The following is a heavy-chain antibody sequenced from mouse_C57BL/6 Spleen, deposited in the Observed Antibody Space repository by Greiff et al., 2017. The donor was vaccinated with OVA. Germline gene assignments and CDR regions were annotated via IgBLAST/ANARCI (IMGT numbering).Heavy chain of an antibody. CDR1: GYTFTSYW. Sequence: QVQLQQPGAELVRPGTSVKLSCKASGYTFTSYWMHWVKQRPGQGLEWIGVIDPSDSYTNYNQKFKGKATLTVDTSSSTAYMQLSSLTSEDSAVYYCARGYYGSSYHYAMDYWGQGTSVTVSS. J-gene: IGHJ4*01. D-gene: IGHD1-1*01. CDR2: IDPSDSYT. V-gene: IGHV1-59*01. CDR3: ARGYYGSSYHYAMDY.